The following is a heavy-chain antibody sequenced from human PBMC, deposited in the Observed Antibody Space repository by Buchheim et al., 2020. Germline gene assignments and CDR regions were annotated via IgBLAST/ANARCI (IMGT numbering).Heavy chain of an antibody. CDR1: GFTFSSYA. V-gene: IGHV3-23*01. J-gene: IGHJ6*02. CDR3: AKRIGSYNYYYYGMDV. D-gene: IGHD1-26*01. CDR2: ISGSGGSP. Sequence: EVQLLESGGGLVQPGGSLRLSCAASGFTFSSYAMSWVRQAPGKGLEWVSAISGSGGSPYYADSVKGRFTISRDTSKTTLYLQMNSLRAEDTAVYYCAKRIGSYNYYYYGMDVWGQGTT.